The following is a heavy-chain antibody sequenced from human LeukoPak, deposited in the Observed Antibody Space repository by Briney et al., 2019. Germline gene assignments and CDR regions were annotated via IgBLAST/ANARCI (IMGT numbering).Heavy chain of an antibody. CDR1: GFTFSSYA. J-gene: IGHJ4*02. V-gene: IGHV3-23*01. CDR3: AKSLSDVPAARWDYFDY. CDR2: ISGSGGST. D-gene: IGHD2-2*01. Sequence: GSLRLSCAASGFTFSSYAMRWVRQAPGKGVELVSAISGSGGSTYYADSVKGRFTISRDNSKNTLYLEMNSLRAEDTAVYYCAKSLSDVPAARWDYFDYWGQGTLVTVSS.